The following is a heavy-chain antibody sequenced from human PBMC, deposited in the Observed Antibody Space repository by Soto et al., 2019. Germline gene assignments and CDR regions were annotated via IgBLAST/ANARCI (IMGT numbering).Heavy chain of an antibody. CDR2: TRNKANSYTT. D-gene: IGHD3-10*02. CDR1: GFTLSDHY. Sequence: EVQLVESGGGLVQPGGSLRLSCVVSGFTLSDHYMDWVRQAPGKGLEWVGRTRNKANSYTTEYAASVKGRFTISREDSKNSLFLQMNSLKTEDTAVYYCTSAVPNFGCFDLWGRGTLVTVSS. J-gene: IGHJ2*01. V-gene: IGHV3-72*01. CDR3: TSAVPNFGCFDL.